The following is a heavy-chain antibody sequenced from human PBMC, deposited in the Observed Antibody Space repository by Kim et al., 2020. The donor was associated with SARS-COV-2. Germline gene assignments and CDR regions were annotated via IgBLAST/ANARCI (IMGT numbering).Heavy chain of an antibody. CDR3: TRVRFDWSSSFPSFDY. Sequence: GGSLRLSCAASGFTFSGSAMHWVRQASGKGLEWVGRIRSKANSYATAYAASVKGRFTISRDDSKNTAYLQMNSLKTEDTAVYYCTRVRFDWSSSFPSFDYWGQGTLVTVSS. D-gene: IGHD3-9*01. V-gene: IGHV3-73*01. CDR2: IRSKANSYAT. J-gene: IGHJ4*02. CDR1: GFTFSGSA.